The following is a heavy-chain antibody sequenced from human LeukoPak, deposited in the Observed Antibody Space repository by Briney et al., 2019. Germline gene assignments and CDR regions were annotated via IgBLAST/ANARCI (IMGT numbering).Heavy chain of an antibody. J-gene: IGHJ6*02. V-gene: IGHV3-48*02. CDR3: AREPGYCSSTSSFHYYYYGMDV. CDR1: GFTFSSYS. CDR2: ISSSSSTI. Sequence: GGSLRLSCAASGFTFSSYSMNWVRQAPGKGLEWVSYISSSSSTIYYADSVKGRFTISRDNAKNSLYLQMNSLRDEDTAVYYCAREPGYCSSTSSFHYYYYGMDVWGQGTTVTVSS. D-gene: IGHD2-2*01.